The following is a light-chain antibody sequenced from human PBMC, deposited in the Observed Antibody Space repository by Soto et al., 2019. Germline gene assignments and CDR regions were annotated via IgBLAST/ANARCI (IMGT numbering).Light chain of an antibody. V-gene: IGKV3-15*01. J-gene: IGKJ5*01. CDR2: GAS. CDR3: QQYNNWPPIT. CDR1: QSVSSN. Sequence: ELVMTQSPATLSVSPREKATISCRASQSVSSNLAWYQQKPGQAPRLLIYGASTRATGIPARFSGSGSGTEFTLTISSLQSEDFAVYYCQQYNNWPPITFGQGTRLEIK.